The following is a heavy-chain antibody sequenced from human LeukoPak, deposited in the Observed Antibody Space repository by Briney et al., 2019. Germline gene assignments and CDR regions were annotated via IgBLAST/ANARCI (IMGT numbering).Heavy chain of an antibody. CDR1: GFTFSSYG. CDR2: ISYDGSNK. D-gene: IGHD2/OR15-2a*01. V-gene: IGHV3-30*03. J-gene: IGHJ4*02. Sequence: GGSLRLSCAASGFTFSSYGMHWVRQAPGKGLEWVAVISYDGSNKYYADSVKGRFTISRDNSKNTLYLQMNNLRAEDTAVYYCVSFYEAYWGRGTLVTVSS. CDR3: VSFYEAY.